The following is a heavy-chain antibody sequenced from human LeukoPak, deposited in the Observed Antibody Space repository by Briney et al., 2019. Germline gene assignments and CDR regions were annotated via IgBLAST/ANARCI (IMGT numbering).Heavy chain of an antibody. Sequence: GGSLRLSCAASGFTFSSYEMNWVRQAPGKGLEWVSYISSSGCTIYYADSVKGRFTISRDNAKNSLYLQMNSLRAEDTAVYYCARDLGFDPWGQGTLVTVSS. CDR3: ARDLGFDP. V-gene: IGHV3-48*03. CDR1: GFTFSSYE. CDR2: ISSSGCTI. J-gene: IGHJ5*02.